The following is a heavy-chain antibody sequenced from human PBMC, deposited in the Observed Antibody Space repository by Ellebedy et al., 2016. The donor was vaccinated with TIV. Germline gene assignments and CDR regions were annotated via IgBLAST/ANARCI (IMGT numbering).Heavy chain of an antibody. CDR3: ARDGGISIAAAGRADKVPFDY. CDR2: MNLDGSEK. V-gene: IGHV3-7*01. J-gene: IGHJ4*02. Sequence: GESLKISCAASGYTFGGFWMNWVRQPPGKGLEWVANMNLDGSEKDYVDSVKGRFTISRANAKNSLYLQMNSLRAEDTAVYYCARDGGISIAAAGRADKVPFDYWGQGTLVTVSS. CDR1: GYTFGGFW. D-gene: IGHD6-13*01.